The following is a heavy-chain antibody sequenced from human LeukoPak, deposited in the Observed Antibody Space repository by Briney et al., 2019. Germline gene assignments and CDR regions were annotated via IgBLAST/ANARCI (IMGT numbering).Heavy chain of an antibody. CDR1: GFTFRRSA. CDR2: ISYDGVNT. V-gene: IGHV3-30*04. D-gene: IGHD6-19*01. Sequence: GPLRLSCTASGFTFRRSAMHWVRQAPGKGLEWVAVISYDGVNTYYADSVKGRFTISRDNSKNTVFLQMSSLRHEDTAVYFCARDLGLAVASSWGGLDYWGQGTLVTVSS. CDR3: ARDLGLAVASSWGGLDY. J-gene: IGHJ4*02.